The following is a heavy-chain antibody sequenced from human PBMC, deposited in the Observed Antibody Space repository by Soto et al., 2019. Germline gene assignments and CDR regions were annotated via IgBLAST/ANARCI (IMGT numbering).Heavy chain of an antibody. D-gene: IGHD2-15*01. CDR3: ARDHGLSSYAFDI. CDR2: ISSSSRYI. J-gene: IGHJ3*02. Sequence: EVQLVESGGGLVKPGGSLRLSCAASGFTFSSYSMNWVRQAPGKGLEWVSSISSSSRYIYYADSVKGRFTISRDKAKNSLYLQMNSLRAEDTAVYYCARDHGLSSYAFDIWGQGTMVTVSS. CDR1: GFTFSSYS. V-gene: IGHV3-21*01.